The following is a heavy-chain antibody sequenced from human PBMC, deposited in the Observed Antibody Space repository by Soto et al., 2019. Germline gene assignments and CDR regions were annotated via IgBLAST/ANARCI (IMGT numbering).Heavy chain of an antibody. CDR3: AKGSEAYDFWSGYYNH. J-gene: IGHJ5*02. D-gene: IGHD3-3*01. Sequence: QVQLVESGGGVVQPGRSLRLSCAASGFTFSSYGMHWVRQAPGKGLEWVAVISYDGSNKYYADSVKGRFTISRDNSKSTLYLQLISLRAEDTAVYYCAKGSEAYDFWSGYYNHWGQGTLVTVSS. CDR2: ISYDGSNK. CDR1: GFTFSSYG. V-gene: IGHV3-30*18.